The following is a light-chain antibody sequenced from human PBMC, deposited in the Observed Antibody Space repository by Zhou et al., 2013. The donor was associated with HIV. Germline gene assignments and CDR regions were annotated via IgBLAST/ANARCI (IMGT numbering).Light chain of an antibody. CDR2: DAS. Sequence: DIQMTQSPSSLSASVGDRVTITCRASQSISSYLNWYQQKPGKAPKLLIYDASNLETGVPSRFSGSGSGTDFTFTISSLQPEDIATYYCQHYENVPPLTFGGGTKVEIK. CDR1: QSISSY. V-gene: IGKV1-33*01. J-gene: IGKJ4*01. CDR3: QHYENVPPLT.